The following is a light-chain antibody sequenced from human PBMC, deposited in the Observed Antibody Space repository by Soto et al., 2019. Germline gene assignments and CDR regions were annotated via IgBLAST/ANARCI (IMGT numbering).Light chain of an antibody. J-gene: IGLJ1*01. V-gene: IGLV1-40*01. CDR2: GNT. CDR1: SSNIGAGFD. Sequence: QSVLTQPPSVSGAPGQRVTISCAGSSSNIGAGFDVHWYLQLPGAAPKVLIYGNTNRPSGVPDRFSGSKSGTSASLAITGLRAEDEADYYCSSYTSSSTDVFGTGTKLTVL. CDR3: SSYTSSSTDV.